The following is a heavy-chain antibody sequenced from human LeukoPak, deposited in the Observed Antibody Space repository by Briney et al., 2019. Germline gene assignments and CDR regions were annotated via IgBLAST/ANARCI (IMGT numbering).Heavy chain of an antibody. D-gene: IGHD2-8*01. CDR2: FIPIFGTA. V-gene: IGHV1-69*01. J-gene: IGHJ6*03. CDR1: GGTFSSYA. CDR3: ARSPPGLIYMDV. Sequence: SVKVSCKASGGTFSSYAISWVRQAPGQGFEWMGGFIPIFGTANYAQNFQGRVMITADESTSTAYMELSSLRSEDTAVYYCARSPPGLIYMDVWGKGTTVSVSS.